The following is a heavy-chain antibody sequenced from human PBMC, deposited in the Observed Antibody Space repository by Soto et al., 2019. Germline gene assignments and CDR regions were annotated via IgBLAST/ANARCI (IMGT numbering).Heavy chain of an antibody. Sequence: EVQLVEAGGGLGKPGGSLRLSCAASGFTFSSYSMNWVLQAPGNGLEWGSSTSRSGSYIYYADSVKGQFTISRDNAKNSLYLQMKILRAEDTAVYYCAREQQWLGNAFDIWGQGTMVTVSS. J-gene: IGHJ3*02. CDR2: TSRSGSYI. CDR1: GFTFSSYS. CDR3: AREQQWLGNAFDI. D-gene: IGHD6-19*01. V-gene: IGHV3-21*01.